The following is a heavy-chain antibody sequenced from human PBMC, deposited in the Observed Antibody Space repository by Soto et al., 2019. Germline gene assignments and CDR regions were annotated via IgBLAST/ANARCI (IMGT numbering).Heavy chain of an antibody. D-gene: IGHD2-8*02. V-gene: IGHV3-7*05. CDR3: VRDILAPGSFVYFDY. CDR2: MNQDGSEK. J-gene: IGHJ4*02. CDR1: GFTSSSYY. Sequence: EVRLVESGGGLVQPGGSLRLSCVASGFTSSSYYMTWVRQAPGEGLEWVANMNQDGSEKYYVDSVKGRFIISRDNAENSLYREVSSLRADDTAVYYCVRDILAPGSFVYFDYWGQGTLVTVSS.